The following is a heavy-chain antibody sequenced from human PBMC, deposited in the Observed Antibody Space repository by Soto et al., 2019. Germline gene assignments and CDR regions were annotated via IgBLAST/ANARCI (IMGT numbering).Heavy chain of an antibody. CDR2: IKQDGSEK. J-gene: IGHJ6*03. D-gene: IGHD3-10*01. CDR3: ARDSPYYYGSGPAYYYYYYMDV. CDR1: GFTFSSYW. V-gene: IGHV3-7*01. Sequence: EVQLVESGGGLVQPGGSLRLSCAASGFTFSSYWMSWVRQAPGKGLEWVANIKQDGSEKYYVDSVKGRFTISRDNAKNSLYLQMNRLRAEDTAVYYCARDSPYYYGSGPAYYYYYYMDVWGKGTTVTVSS.